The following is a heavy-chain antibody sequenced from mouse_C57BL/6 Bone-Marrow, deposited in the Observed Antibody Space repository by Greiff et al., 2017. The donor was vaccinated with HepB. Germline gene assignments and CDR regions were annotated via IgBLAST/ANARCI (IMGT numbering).Heavy chain of an antibody. D-gene: IGHD1-1*01. J-gene: IGHJ2*01. V-gene: IGHV5-4*01. CDR1: GFTFSSYA. CDR2: ISDGGSYT. Sequence: EVKLVESGGGLVKPGGSLKLSCAASGFTFSSYAMSWVRQTPEKRLEWVATISDGGSYTYYPDNVKGRFTISRDNAKNNLYLQMSHLKSEDTAMYYCAREGDYYGSSWGYWGQGTTLTVSS. CDR3: AREGDYYGSSWGY.